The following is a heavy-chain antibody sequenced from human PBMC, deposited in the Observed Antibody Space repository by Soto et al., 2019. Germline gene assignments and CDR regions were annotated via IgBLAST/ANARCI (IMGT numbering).Heavy chain of an antibody. CDR2: IYSGGRT. J-gene: IGHJ3*02. D-gene: IGHD2-15*01. V-gene: IGHV3-53*04. Sequence: AGGSLRLSCAASGFTVSSNDMNWVRQAPGKGLERVSVIYSGGRTYYADSVKGRFTISRHNSKNTLYLQMHSLRAEDTAVYYCAREGGYCSGGSCYDAFDIWGQGTMVTVSS. CDR1: GFTVSSND. CDR3: AREGGYCSGGSCYDAFDI.